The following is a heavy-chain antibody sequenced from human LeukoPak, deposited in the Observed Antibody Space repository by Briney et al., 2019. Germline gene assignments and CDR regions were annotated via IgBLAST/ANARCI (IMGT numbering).Heavy chain of an antibody. V-gene: IGHV4-61*02. Sequence: SETLSLTCTVSGGSISNGTSYWTWIRQPAGKSLEWLGRIYSSGSTNYNPSLKSRVTISADTSKNQFSLTLTSVTAADTAVYYCGRAQSNQMATKIWGQGTLVTVSS. J-gene: IGHJ4*02. CDR1: GGSISNGTSY. CDR2: IYSSGST. CDR3: GRAQSNQMATKI. D-gene: IGHD5-24*01.